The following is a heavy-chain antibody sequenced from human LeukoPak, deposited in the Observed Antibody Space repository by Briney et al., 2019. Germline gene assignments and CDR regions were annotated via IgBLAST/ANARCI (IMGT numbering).Heavy chain of an antibody. CDR1: GYTFTKYG. V-gene: IGHV1-18*01. J-gene: IGHJ4*02. CDR2: IGAYTGNT. Sequence: ASVKVSCKASGYTFTKYGVSWVRQAPGQGLEWMGWIGAYTGNTNYVKKFQGRVTLNRDTSTSTAYMELSSLRSEDTAVYYCARSGDEDTAMSIDYWGQGTLVTVSS. CDR3: ARSGDEDTAMSIDY. D-gene: IGHD5-18*01.